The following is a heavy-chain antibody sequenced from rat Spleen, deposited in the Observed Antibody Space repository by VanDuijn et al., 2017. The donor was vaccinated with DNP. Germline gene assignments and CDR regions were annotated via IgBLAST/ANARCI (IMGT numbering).Heavy chain of an antibody. D-gene: IGHD1-11*01. CDR2: ISYSGST. CDR3: ARGLNYGGYIYSWYFDF. CDR1: GYSITSNY. V-gene: IGHV3-1*01. Sequence: EVQFQESGPGLVKSSQSLSLTCSVTGYSITSNYWGWIRKFPGNKMEYIGHISYSGSTNYNPSLKSRFSITRDTSKNQFFLQLNSVTTEDTATYYCARGLNYGGYIYSWYFDFWGPGTMVTVSS. J-gene: IGHJ1*01.